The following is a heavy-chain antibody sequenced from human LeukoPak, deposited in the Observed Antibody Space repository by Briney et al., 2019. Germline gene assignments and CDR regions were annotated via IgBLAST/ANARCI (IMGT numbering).Heavy chain of an antibody. CDR3: ARERVNRSGSQFGY. J-gene: IGHJ4*02. CDR2: INPNSGGT. D-gene: IGHD1-26*01. CDR1: GYTFTGYY. V-gene: IGHV1-2*02. Sequence: ASVKVSCKASGYTFTGYYMHWVRQAPGQGLEWMGWINPNSGGTNYAQKFQGRVTMTRDTSISTAYMELSRLRSDGTAVYYCARERVNRSGSQFGYWGQGTLVTVSS.